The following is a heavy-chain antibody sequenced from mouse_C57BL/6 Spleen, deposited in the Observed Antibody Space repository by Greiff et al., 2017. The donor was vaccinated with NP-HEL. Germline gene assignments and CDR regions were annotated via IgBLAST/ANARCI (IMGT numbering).Heavy chain of an antibody. D-gene: IGHD2-2*01. CDR2: IYPGDGDT. CDR1: GYAFSSSW. V-gene: IGHV1-82*01. CDR3: ARDGDLLWLRRDYFDY. J-gene: IGHJ2*01. Sequence: VQLQQSGPELVKPGASVKISCKASGYAFSSSWMNWVKQRPGKGLEWIGRIYPGDGDTNYNGKFKGKATLTADKSSSTAYMQLSSLTSEDSAVYFCARDGDLLWLRRDYFDYWGQGTTLTVSS.